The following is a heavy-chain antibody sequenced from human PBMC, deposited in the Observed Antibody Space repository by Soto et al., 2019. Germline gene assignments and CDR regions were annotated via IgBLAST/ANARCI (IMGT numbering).Heavy chain of an antibody. V-gene: IGHV3-23*01. Sequence: PGGSLRLSCAGSGFTFKNYPMSWVRQAPGKGLEWVSAIGAGGYTAYYADSVKGRFTISRDSYEGTVYLHMSNLRAEDTALYFCAYFYEDTNYDYRGQGALVTVSS. CDR1: GFTFKNYP. CDR3: AYFYEDTNYDY. J-gene: IGHJ4*02. D-gene: IGHD3-22*01. CDR2: IGAGGYTA.